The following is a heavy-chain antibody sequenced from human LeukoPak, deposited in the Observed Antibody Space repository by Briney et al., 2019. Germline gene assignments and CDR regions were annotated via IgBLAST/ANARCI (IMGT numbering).Heavy chain of an antibody. J-gene: IGHJ5*02. CDR3: ARAVKVAGTSWFDP. V-gene: IGHV1-18*01. CDR1: GYTFTSYG. D-gene: IGHD6-19*01. CDR2: ISAYNGNT. Sequence: ASVKVSCKASGYTFTSYGISWVRQAPGQGLEWMGRISAYNGNTNYAQKLQGRVTMTTDTPTSTAYMELRSLRSDDTAVYYCARAVKVAGTSWFDPWGQGTLVTVSS.